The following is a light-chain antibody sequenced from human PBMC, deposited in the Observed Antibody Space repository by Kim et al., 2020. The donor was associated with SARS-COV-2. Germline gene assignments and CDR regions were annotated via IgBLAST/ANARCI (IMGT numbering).Light chain of an antibody. CDR1: QSVSSY. CDR2: DAS. V-gene: IGKV3-11*01. Sequence: IVLSQSPAPLSLSPGERATLSCRASQSVSSYLAWYQQTPGQAPRLLIYDASNRATGIPARFSGSGSGTDFTLTISSLEPEDFAVYYWQQRSNWPPITFGGGTKVDIK. J-gene: IGKJ4*01. CDR3: QQRSNWPPIT.